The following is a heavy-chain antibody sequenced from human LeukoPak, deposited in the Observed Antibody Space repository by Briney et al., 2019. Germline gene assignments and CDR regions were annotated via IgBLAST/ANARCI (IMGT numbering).Heavy chain of an antibody. V-gene: IGHV3-21*04. D-gene: IGHD3-22*01. Sequence: GGSLRLSCAASGFTFSSYSMNWVRQAPGKGLEWVSSICSTSRCIFYADSVKGRFTISRDNAKSSLYLQMNSLRAEDTAVYYCATPLDYYDRSDSHQGGDWGQGTLVTVSS. CDR3: ATPLDYYDRSDSHQGGD. CDR2: ICSTSRCI. J-gene: IGHJ4*02. CDR1: GFTFSSYS.